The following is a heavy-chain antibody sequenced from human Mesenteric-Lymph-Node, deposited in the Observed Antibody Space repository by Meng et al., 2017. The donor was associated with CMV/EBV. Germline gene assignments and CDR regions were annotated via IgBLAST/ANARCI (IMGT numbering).Heavy chain of an antibody. CDR1: GLTFGTYW. CDR2: INSDGSRT. CDR3: ASPVAGNIEYFQH. V-gene: IGHV3-74*01. Sequence: GESLKISCAASGLTFGTYWMHWVRQAPGKGLVWVSRINSDGSRTSYADSVRGRFTISRDNAKNTLYLQMKSLRAEDTAVYYCASPVAGNIEYFQHWGQGSVVTVSS. D-gene: IGHD6-19*01. J-gene: IGHJ1*01.